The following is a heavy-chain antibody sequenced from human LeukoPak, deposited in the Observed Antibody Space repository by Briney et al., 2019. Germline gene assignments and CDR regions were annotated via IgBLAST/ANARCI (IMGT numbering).Heavy chain of an antibody. CDR2: IVVGSGNT. CDR1: GFTFTSSA. Sequence: ASVNVSFKASGFTFTSSAMQWVRQARGQRLEWIGWIVVGSGNTNYAQKFQERVTITRDMSTSTAYMELSSLRSEDTAVYYCAADYYDSSGYYQDYWGQGTLVTVSS. CDR3: AADYYDSSGYYQDY. V-gene: IGHV1-58*02. D-gene: IGHD3-22*01. J-gene: IGHJ4*02.